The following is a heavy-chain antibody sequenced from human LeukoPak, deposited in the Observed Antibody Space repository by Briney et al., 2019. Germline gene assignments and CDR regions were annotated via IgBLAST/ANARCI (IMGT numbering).Heavy chain of an antibody. Sequence: SETLSLTCAVYGGSFSGYYWSWIRQPPGKGLEWIGYIYYSGSTNYNPSLKSRVTISVDTSKNQFSLKLSSVTAAGTAVYYCARYYYDSSGYYEDYWGQGTLVTVSS. V-gene: IGHV4-59*01. J-gene: IGHJ4*02. D-gene: IGHD3-22*01. CDR2: IYYSGST. CDR3: ARYYYDSSGYYEDY. CDR1: GGSFSGYY.